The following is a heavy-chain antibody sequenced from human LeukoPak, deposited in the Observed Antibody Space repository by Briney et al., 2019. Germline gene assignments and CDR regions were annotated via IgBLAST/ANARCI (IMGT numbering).Heavy chain of an antibody. CDR2: ISGSGGST. CDR3: AKEIAAARNPGYYYYGMDV. Sequence: PGGSLRLSCAVSGFTFSRYWMNWVRQAPGKGLEWVSAISGSGGSTYYADSVKGRFTISRDNSKNTLYLQMNSLRAEDTAVYYCAKEIAAARNPGYYYYGMDVWGQGTTVTVSS. J-gene: IGHJ6*02. CDR1: GFTFSRYW. V-gene: IGHV3-23*01. D-gene: IGHD6-13*01.